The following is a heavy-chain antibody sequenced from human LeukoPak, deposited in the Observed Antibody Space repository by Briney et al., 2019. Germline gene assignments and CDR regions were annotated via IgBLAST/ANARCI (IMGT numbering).Heavy chain of an antibody. CDR2: ISYDGSNK. V-gene: IGHV3-30-3*01. J-gene: IGHJ3*02. D-gene: IGHD4-17*01. Sequence: GGSLRLSCAASGFTFSSYAMHWVRQAPGKGLEGVAVISYDGSNKYYADSVKGRFTISRDNSKNTLYLQMNSLRAEDTAVYYCARGDYGDYEGGDAFDIWGQGTMVTVSS. CDR3: ARGDYGDYEGGDAFDI. CDR1: GFTFSSYA.